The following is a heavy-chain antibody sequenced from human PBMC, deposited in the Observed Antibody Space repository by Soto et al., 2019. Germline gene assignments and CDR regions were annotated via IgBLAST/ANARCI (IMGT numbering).Heavy chain of an antibody. CDR2: IIPIFGTA. V-gene: IGHV1-69*13. D-gene: IGHD6-19*01. CDR3: ARDVTAVAYAFDI. J-gene: IGHJ3*02. CDR1: GATFSSYA. Sequence: SVKVSCKASGATFSSYAISWVRQAPGQGLEWMGGIIPIFGTANYAQKFQGRVTITADESTSTAYMELSSLRSEDTAVYYCARDVTAVAYAFDIWGQGTMVTVSS.